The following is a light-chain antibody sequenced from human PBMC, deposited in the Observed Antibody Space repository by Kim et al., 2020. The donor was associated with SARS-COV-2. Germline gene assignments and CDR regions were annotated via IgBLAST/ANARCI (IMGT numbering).Light chain of an antibody. CDR3: CSYAGSYTYV. CDR1: SSDVGGYNY. J-gene: IGLJ1*01. V-gene: IGLV2-11*01. Sequence: GQSVANSCTGASSDVGGYNYVSWYQQHPGKAPKHMIYDVSKRPSGVPDRFSGSKSGNTASLTISGLQAEDEADYYCCSYAGSYTYVFGTGTKVTVL. CDR2: DVS.